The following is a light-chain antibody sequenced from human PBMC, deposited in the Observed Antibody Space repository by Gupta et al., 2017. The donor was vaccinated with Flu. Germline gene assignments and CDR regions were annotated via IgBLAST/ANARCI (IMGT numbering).Light chain of an antibody. V-gene: IGKV3D-15*01. J-gene: IGKJ4*01. Sequence: EIVMTQSPATLSVSPGERATFSCRASQNINTYLVWHQQKPGQAPRLLIHSASTRATGVPARFSGSGSGTEFTLTISSLQSEDFGVYYCQQYANWPLTFGGGTKVEIQ. CDR2: SAS. CDR1: QNINTY. CDR3: QQYANWPLT.